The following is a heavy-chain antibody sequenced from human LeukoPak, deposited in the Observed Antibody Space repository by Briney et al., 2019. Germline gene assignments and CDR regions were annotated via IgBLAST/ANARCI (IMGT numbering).Heavy chain of an antibody. CDR2: ISGSGGGT. D-gene: IGHD3-16*01. V-gene: IGHV3-23*01. J-gene: IGHJ2*01. Sequence: GGSLRLSCAASGFTFSSYAMSWVRQAPGKGLEWVSGISGSGGGTYNADSVKGRFTISRDNSKNTLYLQMNSLRAEDTAVYYCAKDGVNYWYFDLWGRGTLVTVSS. CDR3: AKDGVNYWYFDL. CDR1: GFTFSSYA.